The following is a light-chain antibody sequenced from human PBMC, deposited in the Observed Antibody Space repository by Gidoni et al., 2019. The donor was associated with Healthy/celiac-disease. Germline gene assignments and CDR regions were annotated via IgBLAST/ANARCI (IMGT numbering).Light chain of an antibody. V-gene: IGKV3-20*01. CDR3: QQYGSSPYT. CDR2: GAS. CDR1: QSVSSSY. J-gene: IGKJ2*01. Sequence: DIVLTQSPRTLSLSPGERATLSCRASQSVSSSYLAWYQQKPGQAPRLLIYGASSRATGIPDRCSGSGSGTDFTLTISRLEPEDFAVYYCQQYGSSPYTFGQGTKLEIK.